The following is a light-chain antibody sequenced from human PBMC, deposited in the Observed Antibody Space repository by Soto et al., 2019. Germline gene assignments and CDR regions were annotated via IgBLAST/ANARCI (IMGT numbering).Light chain of an antibody. CDR3: QQYNNWPHT. J-gene: IGKJ2*01. CDR1: QSVSSK. V-gene: IGKV3-15*01. Sequence: EIVMTQSPATLSVSPGERATLSCRASQSVSSKLAWFQQKPGQAPSLLIYYVSTRATGVPVRFSGSGSGTEFTPTINSLQSEDFAVYYCQQYNNWPHTFGQGTKVDIK. CDR2: YVS.